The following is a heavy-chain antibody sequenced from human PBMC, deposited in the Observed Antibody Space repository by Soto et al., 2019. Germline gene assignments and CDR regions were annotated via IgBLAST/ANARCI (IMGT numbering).Heavy chain of an antibody. CDR2: IYCDDDK. J-gene: IGHJ6*02. D-gene: IGHD2-21*02. CDR3: VHSRCGGDCLQSYSSHYYYGMDI. Sequence: SGPTMVNPTQTLTLTCTFSGLSVRTSEVGVGWIRQPPGKALEWLAHIYCDDDKRYSPSLKTRLTITKDTSRNQVVLTMTNMNPVDTGMYYCVHSRCGGDCLQSYSSHYYYGMDIWGQGT. CDR1: GLSVRTSEVG. V-gene: IGHV2-5*02.